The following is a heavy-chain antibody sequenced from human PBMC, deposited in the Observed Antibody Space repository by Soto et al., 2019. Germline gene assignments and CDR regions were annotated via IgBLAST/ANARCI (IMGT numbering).Heavy chain of an antibody. V-gene: IGHV1-46*01. CDR1: GYTFLNYY. CDR3: ARDLAAGDL. D-gene: IGHD6-13*01. J-gene: IGHJ5*02. CDR2: INPMGGST. Sequence: QEQLVQSGAEVKEPGASVKVSCKASGYTFLNYYIYWVRQASGQGLEWMAIINPMGGSTNYAQEFQGRVTLTSDTSTSTVYMELSSLRFEDTALFYCARDLAAGDLWGQGTLVTVSS.